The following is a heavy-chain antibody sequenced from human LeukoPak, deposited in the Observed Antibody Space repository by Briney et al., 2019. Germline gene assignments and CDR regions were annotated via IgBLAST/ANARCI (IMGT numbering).Heavy chain of an antibody. CDR1: GGSFSRDGHY. Sequence: SETLSLTCTVSGGSFSRDGHYWSWIRQYPGKGLESIGSVSSSGTTTYNPSLKSRVTISLDTSQNQFSLNLRSLTAADTAVYYCAREMVRDAFDIWGQGKMVTVSS. CDR2: VSSSGTT. V-gene: IGHV4-31*03. D-gene: IGHD2-8*01. CDR3: AREMVRDAFDI. J-gene: IGHJ3*02.